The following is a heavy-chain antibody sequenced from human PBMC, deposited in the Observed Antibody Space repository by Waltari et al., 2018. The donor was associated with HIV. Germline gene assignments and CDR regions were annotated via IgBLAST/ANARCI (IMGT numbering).Heavy chain of an antibody. J-gene: IGHJ4*02. D-gene: IGHD2-2*01. Sequence: EVLLVVSGGCLVQPGGSLRLSRTASGFMFTRYWMSWVRQAPGKGLEWVANIKQDGSEKYYVDSVKGRFTISRDNAKNSLYLQMNSLRAEDTAMYYCATSRTFDYWGQGTLVTVSS. CDR3: ATSRTFDY. V-gene: IGHV3-7*01. CDR2: IKQDGSEK. CDR1: GFMFTRYW.